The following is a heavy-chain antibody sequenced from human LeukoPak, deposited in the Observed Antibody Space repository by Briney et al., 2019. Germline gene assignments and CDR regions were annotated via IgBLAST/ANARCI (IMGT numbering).Heavy chain of an antibody. J-gene: IGHJ4*02. CDR2: IWSDGSNK. D-gene: IGHD1-26*01. V-gene: IGHV3-33*01. CDR1: GFTFSSYG. CDR3: ARGSGSFSGGFDY. Sequence: PGRPLRLSCAASGFTFSSYGMHWVRQTPGKGLEWMAVIWSDGSNKYYADSVKGRFTISRDNYKNTLYLQMNSLRAEDTAVYYCARGSGSFSGGFDYWGQGTLVTVSS.